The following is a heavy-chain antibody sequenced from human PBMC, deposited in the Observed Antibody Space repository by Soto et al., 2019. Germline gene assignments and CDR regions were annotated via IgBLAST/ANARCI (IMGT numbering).Heavy chain of an antibody. Sequence: SETLSLTSTVFGGSISSGDYYWIWIRQPPGKGLEWIGYIYYSGSTYYNPSLKSRVTISVDTSKNQFSLKLSSVTAADTAVYYFARGAYYYDSIGYYPYWGQGTLVTVSS. J-gene: IGHJ4*02. CDR2: IYYSGST. CDR1: GGSISSGDYY. CDR3: ARGAYYYDSIGYYPY. V-gene: IGHV4-30-4*01. D-gene: IGHD3-22*01.